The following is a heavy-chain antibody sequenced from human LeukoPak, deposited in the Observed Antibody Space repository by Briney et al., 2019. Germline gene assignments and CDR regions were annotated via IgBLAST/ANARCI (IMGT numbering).Heavy chain of an antibody. Sequence: GGFLRLSCAASGFTFSDYYMSWIRQAPGKGLEWVAVISYDGSNKYYADSVKGRFTISRDNSKNTLYLQMNSLRAEDTAVYYCARGGLLEWDPLDYWGQGTLVTVSS. V-gene: IGHV3-30-3*01. CDR2: ISYDGSNK. CDR3: ARGGLLEWDPLDY. D-gene: IGHD3-3*01. J-gene: IGHJ4*02. CDR1: GFTFSDYY.